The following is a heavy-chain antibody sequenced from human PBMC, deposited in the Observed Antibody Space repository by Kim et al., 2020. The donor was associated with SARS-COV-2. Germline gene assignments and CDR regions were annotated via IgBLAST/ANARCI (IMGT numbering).Heavy chain of an antibody. J-gene: IGHJ6*02. V-gene: IGHV3-30*18. CDR2: ISYDGSNK. CDR1: GFTFSSYG. Sequence: GGSLRLSCAASGFTFSSYGMHWVRQAPGKGLEWVAVISYDGSNKYYADSVKGRFIISRDNSKNTLYLQMNSLRAEDTAVYYCAKEEGSGYSSGWTYYYYGMDGWGQGTTVTVSS. CDR3: AKEEGSGYSSGWTYYYYGMDG. D-gene: IGHD6-19*01.